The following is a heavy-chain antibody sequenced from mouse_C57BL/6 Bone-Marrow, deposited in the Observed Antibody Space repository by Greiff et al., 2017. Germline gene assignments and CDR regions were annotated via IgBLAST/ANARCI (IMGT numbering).Heavy chain of an antibody. CDR3: ASHYYGSSPRAMDY. V-gene: IGHV5-17*01. CDR1: GFTFSDYG. J-gene: IGHJ4*01. Sequence: EVQRVESGGGLVKPGGSLKLSCAASGFTFSDYGMHWVRQAPEKGLEWVAYISSGSSTIYYADTVKGRFTISRDNAKNTLFLQMTSLRSEDTAMYYCASHYYGSSPRAMDYWGQGTSVTVSS. CDR2: ISSGSSTI. D-gene: IGHD1-1*01.